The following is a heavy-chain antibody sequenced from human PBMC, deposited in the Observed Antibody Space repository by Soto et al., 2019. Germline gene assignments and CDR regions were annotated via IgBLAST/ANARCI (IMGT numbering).Heavy chain of an antibody. CDR3: ARHHLNYYDSSGYHKPIDY. Sequence: PGESLKISCKGSGYSFTSYWISWVRQMPGKGLEWMGRIDPSDSYTNYSPSFQGHVTISADKSISTAYLQWSSLKASDTAMYYCARHHLNYYDSSGYHKPIDYWGQGTLVTVSS. CDR2: IDPSDSYT. V-gene: IGHV5-10-1*01. D-gene: IGHD3-22*01. CDR1: GYSFTSYW. J-gene: IGHJ4*02.